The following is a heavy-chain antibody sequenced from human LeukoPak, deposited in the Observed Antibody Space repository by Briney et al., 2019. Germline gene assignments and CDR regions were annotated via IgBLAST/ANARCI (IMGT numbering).Heavy chain of an antibody. D-gene: IGHD2-21*01. Sequence: GGSLRLSCAASGFSLSGSDIHWVRQPSGKGLEWVGRIRNKAINYATAYAASVKDRFTISRDDSKNTAYLQMNSLKTEDTAVYYCTRLGDNSWGQGTLVTVSS. J-gene: IGHJ4*02. V-gene: IGHV3-73*01. CDR2: IRNKAINYAT. CDR3: TRLGDNS. CDR1: GFSLSGSD.